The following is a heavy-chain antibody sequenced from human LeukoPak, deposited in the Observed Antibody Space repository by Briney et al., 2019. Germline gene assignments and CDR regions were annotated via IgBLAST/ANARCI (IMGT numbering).Heavy chain of an antibody. CDR2: IGSGADL. CDR1: GFAFGVHA. J-gene: IGHJ5*02. D-gene: IGHD3-16*01. CDR3: AKDWTPHNRVYDCLDA. V-gene: IGHV3-23*01. Sequence: PGGSLRLSCVGSGFAFGVHAMSRVRQAPGKEPEWVATIGSGADLFYAESVKGRFTISRDDPRNTVWLQMNSLRAEDTALYYCAKDWTPHNRVYDCLDAWGQGTQVTVSS.